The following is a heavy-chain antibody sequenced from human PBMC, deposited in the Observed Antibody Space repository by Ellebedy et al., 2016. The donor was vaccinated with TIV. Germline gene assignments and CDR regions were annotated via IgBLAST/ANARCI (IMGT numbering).Heavy chain of an antibody. CDR3: ARVDDILTSFDY. D-gene: IGHD3-9*01. J-gene: IGHJ4*02. CDR2: ISSSGSTI. V-gene: IGHV3-11*01. Sequence: LSLTXTVSGGSISSGGYYWSWIRQAPGKGLEWVSYISSSGSTIYYADSVKGRFTISRDNAKNSLYLQMNSLRAEDTAVYYCARVDDILTSFDYWGQGTLVTVSS. CDR1: GGSISSGGYY.